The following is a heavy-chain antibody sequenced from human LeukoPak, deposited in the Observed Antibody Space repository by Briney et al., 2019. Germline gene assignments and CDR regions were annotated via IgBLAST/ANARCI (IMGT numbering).Heavy chain of an antibody. CDR2: IYPGDSDT. J-gene: IGHJ4*02. D-gene: IGHD3-10*01. CDR1: GCSFTNNY. V-gene: IGHV5-51*01. CDR3: ARRGYGSGNYYYPN. Sequence: GESLKISSKGAGCSFTNNYIGRGGLKAGRGLEWIVIIYPGDSDTRYSPSIQGQVTISADKSISTAYLQWSSLKASDTAMYYCARRGYGSGNYYYPNWGQGTLVTVSS.